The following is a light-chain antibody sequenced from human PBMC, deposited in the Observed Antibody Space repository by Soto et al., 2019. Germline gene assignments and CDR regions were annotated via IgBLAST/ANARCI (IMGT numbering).Light chain of an antibody. J-gene: IGLJ2*01. CDR1: SSDIGGFNS. Sequence: QSVLTQPASVSGSPGQSITISCTGTSSDIGGFNSVSWYQQRPGKVPKLMIYDVSSRPPGVSNRFSGSKSGNSASLTISGLQAEDEADYYCSSFTSSSTLVVFGGGTKVTVL. V-gene: IGLV2-14*01. CDR2: DVS. CDR3: SSFTSSSTLVV.